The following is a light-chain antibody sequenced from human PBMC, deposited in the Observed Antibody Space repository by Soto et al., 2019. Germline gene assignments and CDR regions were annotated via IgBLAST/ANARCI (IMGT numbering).Light chain of an antibody. Sequence: SYELTQPLSVSVALGQTARITCGGNNIGSKNVHWYQQKPGQAPVLVIYRDSNRPSGIPERFSGSNSGNTATLTISRAQAGDEADYYCQVWDSRRYVFGTGTKVTVL. CDR1: NIGSKN. J-gene: IGLJ1*01. CDR2: RDS. V-gene: IGLV3-9*01. CDR3: QVWDSRRYV.